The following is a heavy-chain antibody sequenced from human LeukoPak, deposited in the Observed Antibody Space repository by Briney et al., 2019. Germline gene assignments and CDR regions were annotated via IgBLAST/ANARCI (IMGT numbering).Heavy chain of an antibody. CDR3: ARDIGGYDHYYYYYMDV. J-gene: IGHJ6*03. V-gene: IGHV1-69*06. CDR2: IIPIFGTA. D-gene: IGHD5-12*01. CDR1: GGTFSSYA. Sequence: GASVKVSCKASGGTFSSYAISWVRQAPGQGLEWMGGIIPIFGTANYAQKFQGRVTITADKSTSTAYMELSSLRSEDTAVYYCARDIGGYDHYYYYYMDVWGKGTTVTVSS.